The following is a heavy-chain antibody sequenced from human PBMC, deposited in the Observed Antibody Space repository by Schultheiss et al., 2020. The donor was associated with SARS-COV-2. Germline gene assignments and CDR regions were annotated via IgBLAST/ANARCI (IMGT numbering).Heavy chain of an antibody. CDR2: IKQDGSEK. V-gene: IGHV3-7*01. J-gene: IGHJ4*02. CDR3: ARLGSGWYLSDY. Sequence: GGSLRLSCAVSGFTFSSYAMHWVRQAPGKGLEWVANIKQDGSEKYYVDSVKGRFTISRDNAKNSLYLQMNSLRVEDTAVYYCARLGSGWYLSDYWGQGTLVTVSS. D-gene: IGHD6-19*01. CDR1: GFTFSSYA.